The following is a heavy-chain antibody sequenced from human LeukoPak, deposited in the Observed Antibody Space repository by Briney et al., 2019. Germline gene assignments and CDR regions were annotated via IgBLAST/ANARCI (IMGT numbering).Heavy chain of an antibody. Sequence: PSETLSLTCTVSGGSISSYYWSWIRQSPGKGLEWIGYIYYSGSTNYNPSLKSRVTISVDTSKNQFSLKLSSVTAADTAVYYCARAVAGGPYYYYYMDVWGKGTTVTVSS. CDR1: GGSISSYY. D-gene: IGHD6-19*01. CDR3: ARAVAGGPYYYYYMDV. V-gene: IGHV4-59*01. J-gene: IGHJ6*03. CDR2: IYYSGST.